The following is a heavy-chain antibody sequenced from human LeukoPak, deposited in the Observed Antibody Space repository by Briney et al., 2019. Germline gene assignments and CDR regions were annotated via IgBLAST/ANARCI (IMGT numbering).Heavy chain of an antibody. CDR1: GYTFTDSW. D-gene: IGHD2-8*01. CDR3: VKGWRGSLYDPADH. J-gene: IGHJ5*02. CDR2: IHPADSDS. Sequence: GDSLKISCKASGYTFTDSWIGWVRQKSGEGLEWLAVIHPADSDSRYSPSFQGQVFISVDRSMNTAYLQWSSLKASDSAVYYCVKGWRGSLYDPADHWGQGTLVTVSP. V-gene: IGHV5-51*06.